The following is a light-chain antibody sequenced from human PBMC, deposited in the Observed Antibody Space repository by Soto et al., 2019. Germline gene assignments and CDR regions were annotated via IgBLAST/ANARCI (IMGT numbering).Light chain of an antibody. V-gene: IGLV1-44*01. CDR1: SSNIGGNT. CDR3: AAWDDSLNGPV. CDR2: NNN. Sequence: QSVLTQPPSASGTPGQRVTISCSGSSSNIGGNTVNWYQQLPGTAPKLLIYNNNQRPSGVPDRFSGSKSGTSASQAISGLQSEDEADYYCAAWDDSLNGPVFGGGTKLTVL. J-gene: IGLJ2*01.